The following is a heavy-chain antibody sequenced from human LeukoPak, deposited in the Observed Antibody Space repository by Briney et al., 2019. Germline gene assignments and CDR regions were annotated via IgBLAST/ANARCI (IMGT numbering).Heavy chain of an antibody. CDR1: GGSISSSSYY. CDR2: IYYSGST. J-gene: IGHJ6*02. Sequence: SETLSLTCTVSGGSISSSSYYWSWIRQPPGKGLEWIGYIYYSGSTNYNPSLKSRVTISVDTSKNQFSLKLSSVTAADTAVYYCARGSSSSVFYYYYGMDVWGQGTTVTVSS. D-gene: IGHD6-6*01. CDR3: ARGSSSSVFYYYYGMDV. V-gene: IGHV4-61*01.